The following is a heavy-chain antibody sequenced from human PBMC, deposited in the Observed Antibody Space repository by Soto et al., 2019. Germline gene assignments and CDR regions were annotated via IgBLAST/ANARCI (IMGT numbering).Heavy chain of an antibody. CDR3: ARQTRAPES. D-gene: IGHD3-10*01. CDR2: IEQEGTDK. Sequence: PGGSLRLSCAASGCTFSSYWMTCLRQAPGRGLECVANIEQEGTDKYYVDSVKGRFTISRDNTQNSLYLQMNSRRAEDTAVYYCARQTRAPESWGQGTLVTVSS. J-gene: IGHJ5*02. CDR1: GCTFSSYW. V-gene: IGHV3-7*03.